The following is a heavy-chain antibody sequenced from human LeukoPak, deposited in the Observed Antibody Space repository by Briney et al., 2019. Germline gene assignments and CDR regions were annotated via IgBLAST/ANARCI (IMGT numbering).Heavy chain of an antibody. CDR3: ARDPSSGWYLKGWFDP. J-gene: IGHJ5*02. Sequence: GGSLRLSCVVSGFTFTTYSMNWVRQAPGKGLEWVSYISPSSSTIFYADSVKGRFTISRDNAKNSLYLQMNSLRAEDTAVYYCARDPSSGWYLKGWFDPWGQGTLVTVSS. CDR1: GFTFTTYS. V-gene: IGHV3-48*01. D-gene: IGHD6-19*01. CDR2: ISPSSSTI.